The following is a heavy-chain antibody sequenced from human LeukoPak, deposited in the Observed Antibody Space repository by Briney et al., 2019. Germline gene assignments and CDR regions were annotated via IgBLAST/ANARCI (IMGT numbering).Heavy chain of an antibody. D-gene: IGHD3-10*01. V-gene: IGHV3-21*01. Sequence: PGGSLRLSCAASGFTFSSYSMNWVRQAPGKGLEWVSSISSSSSYIYYADSVKGRFTISRDNAKNSLYLQMNSLRAEDTAVYYCARGPGILYSFDYWGQGTLVTVSS. CDR2: ISSSSSYI. CDR3: ARGPGILYSFDY. J-gene: IGHJ4*02. CDR1: GFTFSSYS.